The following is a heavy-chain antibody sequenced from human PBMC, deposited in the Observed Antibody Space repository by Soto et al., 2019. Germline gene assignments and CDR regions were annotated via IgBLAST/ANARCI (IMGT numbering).Heavy chain of an antibody. CDR2: INPNSGGT. Sequence: VASVKVSCKASGYTFTGYYMHWVRQAPGQGLEWMGWINPNSGGTNYAQKFQGRVTMTRDTSISTAYMELSRLRSDDTAVYYCARMVRGVIIAPQHFDYWGQGTLVTV. V-gene: IGHV1-2*02. CDR3: ARMVRGVIIAPQHFDY. D-gene: IGHD3-10*01. J-gene: IGHJ4*02. CDR1: GYTFTGYY.